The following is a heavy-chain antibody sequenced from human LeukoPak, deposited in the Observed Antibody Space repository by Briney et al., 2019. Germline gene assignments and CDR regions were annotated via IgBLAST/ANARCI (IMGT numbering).Heavy chain of an antibody. CDR3: ARGHREGVVVISHWFDP. CDR1: GFTVSSSY. D-gene: IGHD3-22*01. V-gene: IGHV3-53*01. J-gene: IGHJ5*02. Sequence: DPGGSLRLSCAASGFTVSSSYMSWVRQAPGKGLEWVSVIYSGGSTYYADSVKGRFTISRDNSKNTLYLQMNSLRAEDTAVYYCARGHREGVVVISHWFDPWGQGTLVTVSS. CDR2: IYSGGST.